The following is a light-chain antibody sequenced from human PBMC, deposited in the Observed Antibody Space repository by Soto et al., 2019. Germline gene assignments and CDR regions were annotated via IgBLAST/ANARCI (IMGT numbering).Light chain of an antibody. J-gene: IGKJ5*01. V-gene: IGKV4-1*01. CDR2: GAF. CDR1: QSPLFSSNKKNY. CDR3: QQYLSLPIT. Sequence: DIVMTQSPASLAVSLGERATINCKSSQSPLFSSNKKNYLAWYQQRPGQAPRLLIYGAFNRAAGIPDRFSGSGSGTDFTLTINRVAPEDFAVYYCQQYLSLPITFGQGTRLEIK.